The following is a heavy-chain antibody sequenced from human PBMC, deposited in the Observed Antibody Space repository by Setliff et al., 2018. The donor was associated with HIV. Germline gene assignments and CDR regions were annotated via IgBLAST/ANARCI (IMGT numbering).Heavy chain of an antibody. CDR2: ISAYNGNT. Sequence: ASVKVSCKASGYTFTTYGISWVRQAPGQGLEWMGWISAYNGNTNYTQKLQGRVTMTTDTSTSTAYMELRSLRSDDTAVYYCARGLARVDYMDVWDKGTTVTVSS. CDR3: ARGLARVDYMDV. CDR1: GYTFTTYG. J-gene: IGHJ6*03. V-gene: IGHV1-18*01. D-gene: IGHD2-15*01.